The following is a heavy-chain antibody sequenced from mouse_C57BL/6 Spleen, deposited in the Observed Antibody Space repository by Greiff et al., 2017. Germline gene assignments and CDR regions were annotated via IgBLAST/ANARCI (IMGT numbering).Heavy chain of an antibody. CDR2: IYPGSGNT. V-gene: IGHV1-76*01. J-gene: IGHJ2*01. D-gene: IGHD3-2*02. CDR3: ARLGTAQSFFDY. Sequence: VMLVESGAELVRPGASVKLSCKASGYTFTDYYINWVKQRPGQGLEWIARIYPGSGNTYYNEKFKGKATLTAEKSSSTAYMQLSSLTSEDSAVYFCARLGTAQSFFDYWGQGTTLTVSS. CDR1: GYTFTDYY.